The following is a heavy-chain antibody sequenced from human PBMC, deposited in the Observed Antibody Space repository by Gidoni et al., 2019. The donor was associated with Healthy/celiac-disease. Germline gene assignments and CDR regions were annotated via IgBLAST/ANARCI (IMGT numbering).Heavy chain of an antibody. D-gene: IGHD3-22*01. CDR2: IFSNDEK. CDR1: GFSLSHARMG. CDR3: ARLLYYYASSGYYSYYFDY. J-gene: IGHJ4*02. Sequence: QVTLQESGPVLVNPTETLTLTCTVSGFSLSHARMGVSLIRQPPGKALEWLAHIFSNDEKAYSTSLKSRLTISKDPSKSQVVLTMTNMDPVDTATYYCARLLYYYASSGYYSYYFDYWGQGTLVTVSS. V-gene: IGHV2-26*01.